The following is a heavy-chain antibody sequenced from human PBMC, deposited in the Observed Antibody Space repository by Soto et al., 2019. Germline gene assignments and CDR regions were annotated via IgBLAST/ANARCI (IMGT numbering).Heavy chain of an antibody. CDR1: GYIFTTYG. Sequence: ASVKVSCKASGYIFTTYGITWVRQAPGQGLEWMGWISAYNGNTYYAQKLQGRVTMTTDTSTSTAYMDLWSLRSDDTAMYYCARVYYYDSSGETAHFDYWGRG. V-gene: IGHV1-18*01. CDR3: ARVYYYDSSGETAHFDY. J-gene: IGHJ4*02. D-gene: IGHD3-22*01. CDR2: ISAYNGNT.